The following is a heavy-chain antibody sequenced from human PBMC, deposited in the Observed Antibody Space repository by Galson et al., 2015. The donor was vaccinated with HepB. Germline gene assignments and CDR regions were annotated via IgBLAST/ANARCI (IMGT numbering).Heavy chain of an antibody. V-gene: IGHV1-3*01. Sequence: SVKVSCKASGYTFTSYAMHWVRQAPGQRLEWMGWINAGNGNTKYSQKFQGRVTITRDTSASTAYMELSSLRSEDTAVYYCARDLTTVTTWGYYYYYMDVWGKGTTVTVSS. J-gene: IGHJ6*03. D-gene: IGHD4-17*01. CDR3: ARDLTTVTTWGYYYYYMDV. CDR1: GYTFTSYA. CDR2: INAGNGNT.